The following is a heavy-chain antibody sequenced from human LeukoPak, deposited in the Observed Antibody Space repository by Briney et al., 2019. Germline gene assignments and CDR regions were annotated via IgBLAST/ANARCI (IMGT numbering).Heavy chain of an antibody. CDR2: INPNSGGT. Sequence: GASVKVSCKVSGYTFTGYYMHWVRQAPGQGLEWMGWINPNSGGTNYAQKFQGRVTMTRDTSISTAYMELSRLRSDDTAVYYCARDLYSSSWYYYYYYMDVWGKGTTVTVSS. CDR3: ARDLYSSSWYYYYYYMDV. V-gene: IGHV1-2*02. D-gene: IGHD6-13*01. CDR1: GYTFTGYY. J-gene: IGHJ6*03.